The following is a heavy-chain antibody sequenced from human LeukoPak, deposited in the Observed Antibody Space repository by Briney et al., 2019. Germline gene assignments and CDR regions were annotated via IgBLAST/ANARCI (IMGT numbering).Heavy chain of an antibody. D-gene: IGHD3-22*01. V-gene: IGHV3-48*03. CDR3: ARGRHYYDSSDYYYEGDAFDI. Sequence: GGSLRLSCAASGFTFSSYEMNWVRQAPGKGLEWVSYISSSGSTIYYADSVKGRFTISRDNSKNTLYLQMNSLRAEDTAVYYCARGRHYYDSSDYYYEGDAFDIWGQGTMVTVSS. CDR1: GFTFSSYE. J-gene: IGHJ3*02. CDR2: ISSSGSTI.